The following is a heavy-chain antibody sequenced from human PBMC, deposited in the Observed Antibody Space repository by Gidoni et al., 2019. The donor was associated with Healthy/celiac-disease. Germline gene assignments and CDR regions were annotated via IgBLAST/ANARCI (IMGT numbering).Heavy chain of an antibody. Sequence: VQLVESGGGLVKPGRSLRLSCTVPAFPFAHYAMRWFRQAPGKGLEWVGFIRSKAYGGTTEYAAAVKGRFTISRDDSKSIAYLQMNSLKTEDTAVYYCTRDESYSSSWRTNWFDPWGQGTLVTVSS. J-gene: IGHJ5*02. V-gene: IGHV3-49*05. D-gene: IGHD6-13*01. CDR2: IRSKAYGGTT. CDR1: AFPFAHYA. CDR3: TRDESYSSSWRTNWFDP.